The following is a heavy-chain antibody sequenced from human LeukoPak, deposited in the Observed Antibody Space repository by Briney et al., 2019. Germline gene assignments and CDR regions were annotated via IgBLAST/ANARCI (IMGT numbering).Heavy chain of an antibody. J-gene: IGHJ4*02. V-gene: IGHV4-59*01. CDR3: ARWSGAYDPLPFDY. CDR1: GGSISSYY. CDR2: IYYSGST. D-gene: IGHD5-12*01. Sequence: SETLSLTCTVSGGSISSYYWSWIRQPPGKGLEWIGYIYYSGSTNYNLSLKNRVTISGDNSKIQFSLKLSSVTAADAAVYYCARWSGAYDPLPFDYWGQGTLVTVSS.